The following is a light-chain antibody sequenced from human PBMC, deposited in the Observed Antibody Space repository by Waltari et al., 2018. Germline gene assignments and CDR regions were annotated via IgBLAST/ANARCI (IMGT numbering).Light chain of an antibody. Sequence: SALTQPASVSASPRQSITISCTGTSSAGGRYNVVCWYHQHPGKVPPVIIFEISKQPSGVSNRFSGSKSGKTASLTICWLQAEDESNYYCWAYVGYSTWVFGGGTKLTVV. J-gene: IGLJ3*02. CDR1: SSAGGRYNV. CDR2: EIS. V-gene: IGLV2-23*02. CDR3: WAYVGYSTWV.